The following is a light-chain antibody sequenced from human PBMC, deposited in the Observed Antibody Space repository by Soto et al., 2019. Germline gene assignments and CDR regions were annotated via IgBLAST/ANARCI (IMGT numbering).Light chain of an antibody. J-gene: IGKJ4*02. CDR3: QQYGSTPIT. CDR2: GAS. CDR1: QSVSNSY. Sequence: EIVLTQSPGTLSLSPGERATLSCRASQSVSNSYLAWYQQKPGQAPRLLIYGASSRATGTPDRFSGSGSGTDFTLTISRLEPEDFAVYYCQQYGSTPITFVGGTKVEIK. V-gene: IGKV3-20*01.